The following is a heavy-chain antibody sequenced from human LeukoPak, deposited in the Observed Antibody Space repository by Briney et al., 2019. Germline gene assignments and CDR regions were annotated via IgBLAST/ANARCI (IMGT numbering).Heavy chain of an antibody. CDR3: ARRGGRWGGVDY. D-gene: IGHD2-15*01. V-gene: IGHV4-39*01. J-gene: IGHJ4*02. CDR2: IYYSGST. Sequence: SETRSLTCTVSGGSISSSSYYWGWIRQPPGKGLEWIGSIYYSGSTYYNPSLKSRVTISVDTSKNQFSLKLSSVTAADTAVYYCARRGGRWGGVDYWGQGTLVTVSS. CDR1: GGSISSSSYY.